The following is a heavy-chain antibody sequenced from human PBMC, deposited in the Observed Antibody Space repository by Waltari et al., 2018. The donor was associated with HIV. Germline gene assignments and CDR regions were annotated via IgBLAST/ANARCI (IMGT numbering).Heavy chain of an antibody. D-gene: IGHD3-3*01. J-gene: IGHJ6*02. CDR3: ARDDFWTGRRYYYYGMDA. Sequence: QVQLVQSGAEVKKPGASVKVSCKASGYTFTNYGISWVRQAPGQGLEWMGWISTYSGNANYAQKLQGRVTMTTDTSTSTAYMELRSLRSDDTAVYYCARDDFWTGRRYYYYGMDAWGQGTTVSVSS. CDR1: GYTFTNYG. V-gene: IGHV1-18*01. CDR2: ISTYSGNA.